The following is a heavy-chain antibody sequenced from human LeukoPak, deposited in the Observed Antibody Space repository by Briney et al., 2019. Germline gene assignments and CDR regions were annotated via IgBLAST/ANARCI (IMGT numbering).Heavy chain of an antibody. CDR1: GFTFSSYA. CDR2: ISTSGGSS. D-gene: IGHD3-22*01. J-gene: IGHJ4*02. V-gene: IGHV3-23*01. CDR3: AIMHPYYDGSGYWVQ. Sequence: PGGSPRLSCAASGFTFSSYAMGWVRQAPGTGLEWVSGISTSGGSSSYADSVKGRFTISRDNPRNTLYMQMNSLRAEDTALYYCAIMHPYYDGSGYWVQWGQGTLVTVSS.